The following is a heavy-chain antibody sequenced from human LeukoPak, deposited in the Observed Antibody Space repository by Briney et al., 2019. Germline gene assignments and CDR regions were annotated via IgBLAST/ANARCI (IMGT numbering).Heavy chain of an antibody. CDR2: IGGSSTTT. CDR1: GFTFNGYY. D-gene: IGHD3-3*01. CDR3: ARAIFGVAQPPYYFYHYMDV. Sequence: GGSLRLSCAASGFTFNGYYMSWVRQAPGKGLEWVSSIGGSSTTTFYADSVKGRSTVSRDNAKKSVFLQMNSLRAEDTAVYYCARAIFGVAQPPYYFYHYMDVWGKGTTVTVSS. V-gene: IGHV3-21*01. J-gene: IGHJ6*03.